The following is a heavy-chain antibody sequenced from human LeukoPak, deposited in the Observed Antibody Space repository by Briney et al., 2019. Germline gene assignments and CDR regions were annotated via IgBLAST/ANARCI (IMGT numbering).Heavy chain of an antibody. V-gene: IGHV4-59*08. CDR2: IYYSGST. CDR3: ARHGKTWFGEYPRPYKWFDL. Sequence: SETLSLTCTVSGDSISRHFWSWIRQPPGKGLEWIGYIYYSGSTSCNPSLRDRVTMSLDTSNNQFSLDLSSVTATGTAVYYCARHGKTWFGEYPRPYKWFDLWGQGTLVSVSS. J-gene: IGHJ5*02. D-gene: IGHD3-10*01. CDR1: GDSISRHF.